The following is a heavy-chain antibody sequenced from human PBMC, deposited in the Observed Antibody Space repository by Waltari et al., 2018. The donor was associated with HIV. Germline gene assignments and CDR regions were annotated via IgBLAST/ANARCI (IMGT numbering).Heavy chain of an antibody. D-gene: IGHD3-10*01. Sequence: QLQLQESGPGLVKPSDTLSPSCSVSGGSINGSNNFWGWVRKSPGEGLEWIGSMYLTGDTYYNPSLWGRVAMSIDTSKNRFSLALTSMTVADTAVYYCARRAPRGSGKTYFDLWGQGIPVTVSS. CDR2: MYLTGDT. CDR3: ARRAPRGSGKTYFDL. J-gene: IGHJ4*02. V-gene: IGHV4-39*02. CDR1: GGSINGSNNF.